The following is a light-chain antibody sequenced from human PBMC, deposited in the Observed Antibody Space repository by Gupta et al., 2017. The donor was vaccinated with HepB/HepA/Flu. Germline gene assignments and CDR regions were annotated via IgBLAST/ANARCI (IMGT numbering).Light chain of an antibody. V-gene: IGLV2-11*01. CDR1: SSDVGSYNY. CDR2: DVS. CDR3: CSYAGSYTWV. J-gene: IGLJ3*02. Sequence: QSALTQPRSVSESPGQSVTISCTGTSSDVGSYNYVSWYRQHPGEAPKVMIYDVSKRPSGVPDRFSGSKSGNTASLTISGLQAEDEADYYCCSYAGSYTWVFGGGTKLTVL.